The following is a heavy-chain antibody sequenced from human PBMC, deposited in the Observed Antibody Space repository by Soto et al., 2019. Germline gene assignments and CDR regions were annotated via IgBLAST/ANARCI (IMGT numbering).Heavy chain of an antibody. CDR2: IRSKVNSYAT. CDR3: TRRGTDRWDSGIGY. Sequence: EVQLVESGGGLVQSGGSLKLSCAASGFTFSGSSMHWVRQASGKGLEWVVRIRSKVNSYATAYAASVEGRFIISRDDSKNTTYLQMNSLKTEDTAVYYCTRRGTDRWDSGIGYWGQGTLVTVSS. V-gene: IGHV3-73*02. D-gene: IGHD1-26*01. J-gene: IGHJ4*02. CDR1: GFTFSGSS.